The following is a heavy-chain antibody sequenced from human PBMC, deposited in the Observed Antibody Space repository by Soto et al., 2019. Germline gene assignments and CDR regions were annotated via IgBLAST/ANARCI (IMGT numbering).Heavy chain of an antibody. J-gene: IGHJ4*02. CDR2: IFYSGST. CDR1: GGSISSGGYY. Sequence: SETLSLTCTVSGGSISSGGYYWSWIRQHPGKGLEWIGYIFYSGSTYYNPSLKSRVTISVDTSKNQFSLKLSSVTAADTAVYYCARAPGDYLDYWGQGTLVTVSS. V-gene: IGHV4-31*03. CDR3: ARAPGDYLDY.